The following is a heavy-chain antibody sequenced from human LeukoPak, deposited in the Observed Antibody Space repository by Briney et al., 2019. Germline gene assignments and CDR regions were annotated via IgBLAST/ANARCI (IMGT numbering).Heavy chain of an antibody. J-gene: IGHJ4*02. CDR3: TREWGYGELGNDY. CDR1: GFTFGDYA. D-gene: IGHD4-17*01. Sequence: GGSLRLSCTASGFTFGDYAMSWVRQAPGKGLEWVGFIRSKAYGGTTEYAASVKGRFTISRDDSKSIAYLQMNSLKTEDTAVYYCTREWGYGELGNDYWGQGTLVTVSS. CDR2: IRSKAYGGTT. V-gene: IGHV3-49*04.